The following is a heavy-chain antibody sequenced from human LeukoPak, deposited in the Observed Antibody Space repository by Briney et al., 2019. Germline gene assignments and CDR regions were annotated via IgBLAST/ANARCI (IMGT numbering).Heavy chain of an antibody. CDR1: GGSISSGSYY. J-gene: IGHJ4*02. CDR2: IYYSGST. V-gene: IGHV4-39*01. Sequence: SETLSLTCTVSGGSISSGSYYWGWIRQPPGKGLEWIGSIYYSGSTYYNPSLKSRVTISVDTSKNQFSLKLSSVTAADTAVYYCARHTASGELDYWGQGTLVTVSS. CDR3: ARHTASGELDY. D-gene: IGHD2-15*01.